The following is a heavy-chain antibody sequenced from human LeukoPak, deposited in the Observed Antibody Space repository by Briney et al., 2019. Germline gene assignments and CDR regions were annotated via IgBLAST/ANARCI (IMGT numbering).Heavy chain of an antibody. Sequence: SETLSLTCTVSGGSIINYFWSWVRQPPGKGLEWIGYIYSSGSTNYNPSLKSRVTISIDTSQNQCSLKLYSVTAADTAVYFCARSPPFDLGGSQWFAPWGQACPVTVSS. CDR2: IYSSGST. CDR3: ARSPPFDLGGSQWFAP. V-gene: IGHV4-59*01. D-gene: IGHD3-16*01. CDR1: GGSIINYF. J-gene: IGHJ5*02.